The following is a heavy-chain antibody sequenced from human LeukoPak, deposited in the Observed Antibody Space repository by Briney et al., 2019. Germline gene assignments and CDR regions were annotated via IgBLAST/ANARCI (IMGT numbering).Heavy chain of an antibody. J-gene: IGHJ4*02. CDR2: IYETGST. Sequence: SETLSLTCSVSGGSLSSSSYYWGWIRQPPGRGLEWIGNIYETGSTNYNPSLKSRVTISVDTSKNQFSLKLSSVTAADTAVYYCARDRYYYDTSDKFDYWGQGTLVTVSS. D-gene: IGHD3-22*01. V-gene: IGHV4-39*02. CDR1: GGSLSSSSYY. CDR3: ARDRYYYDTSDKFDY.